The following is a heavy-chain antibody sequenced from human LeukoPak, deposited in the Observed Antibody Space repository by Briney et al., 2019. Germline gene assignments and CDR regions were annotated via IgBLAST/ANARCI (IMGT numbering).Heavy chain of an antibody. Sequence: GGSLRLSCAASGFTFSSYGMHWVRQAPGKGLEWVAVIWYDGSNKYYADSVKGRFTISRDNSKNTLYLQMNSLRAEDTAVYYCARASYGSESPGPFCYGVDVWGQGTTVTVSS. V-gene: IGHV3-33*01. CDR3: ARASYGSESPGPFCYGVDV. J-gene: IGHJ6*02. D-gene: IGHD3-10*01. CDR2: IWYDGSNK. CDR1: GFTFSSYG.